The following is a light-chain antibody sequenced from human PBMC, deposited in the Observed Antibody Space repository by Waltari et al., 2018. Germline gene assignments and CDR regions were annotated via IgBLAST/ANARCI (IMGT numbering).Light chain of an antibody. CDR3: MQGTHWPLT. Sequence: DVVMTQSPLSLPVTLGQPASISCKSSQSLVHSDGNTYLAWFQQRPGQAPRRLISKVANRESGVPDRCSASGSGTDFTLKISRVEAEDVGVYYCMQGTHWPLTFGGGTKVEIK. V-gene: IGKV2-30*02. J-gene: IGKJ4*01. CDR2: KVA. CDR1: QSLVHSDGNTY.